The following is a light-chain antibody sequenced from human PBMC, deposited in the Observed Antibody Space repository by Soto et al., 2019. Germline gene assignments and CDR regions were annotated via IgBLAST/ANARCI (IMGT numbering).Light chain of an antibody. V-gene: IGLV3-21*04. J-gene: IGLJ2*01. CDR1: NIGSKS. Sequence: SYELTQPPSVSVAPGTTARITCGGNNIGSKSVHWYQQKPGQAPVLVIYYDSDRPSGNPARFPGSNAGNTATRSIRRVEAGDEADYYCQVWDSSSDHVVFGGGTKLAVL. CDR3: QVWDSSSDHVV. CDR2: YDS.